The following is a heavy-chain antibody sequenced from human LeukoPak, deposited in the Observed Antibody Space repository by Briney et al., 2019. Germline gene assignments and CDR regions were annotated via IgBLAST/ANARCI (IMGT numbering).Heavy chain of an antibody. CDR3: ARVRWLQLPFDY. D-gene: IGHD5-12*01. Sequence: ASVMVSFKASGYTFTGYYMHWVRQAPGQGLEWMGWINPNSGGTNYAQKFQGRVTMTRDTSISTAYMELSRLRSDDTAVYYCARVRWLQLPFDYWGQGTLVTVSS. CDR1: GYTFTGYY. CDR2: INPNSGGT. V-gene: IGHV1-2*02. J-gene: IGHJ4*02.